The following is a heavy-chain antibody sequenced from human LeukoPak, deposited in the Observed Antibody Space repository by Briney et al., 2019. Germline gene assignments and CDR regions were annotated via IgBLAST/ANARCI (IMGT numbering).Heavy chain of an antibody. Sequence: ESGPTLVKPTQTLTLTCTFSAFSLTTNGVGVGWIRQSPGKALEWLALIYWDGDKHYNPSLKSRLTITKDTSKNQVVLTMTNMDPVDTGTYYCAHRAWFYGSFDYWGQGTLVTVSS. J-gene: IGHJ4*02. V-gene: IGHV2-5*02. D-gene: IGHD3-22*01. CDR2: IYWDGDK. CDR1: AFSLTTNGVG. CDR3: AHRAWFYGSFDY.